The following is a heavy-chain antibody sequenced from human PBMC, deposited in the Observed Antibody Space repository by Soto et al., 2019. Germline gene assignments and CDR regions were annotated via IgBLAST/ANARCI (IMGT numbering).Heavy chain of an antibody. CDR2: MNPNSGNT. CDR1: GYTFTSYY. J-gene: IGHJ4*02. V-gene: IGHV1-8*02. CDR3: AKWGQGPASGPNFDF. Sequence: GASVKVSCKASGYTFTSYYMHWVRQAPGQGLEWMGWMNPNSGNTGYAQQFQGRVSMTSNTAISTAYMELSGLRSEDSGMYFCAKWGQGPASGPNFDFWGQGTLVTVSS. D-gene: IGHD6-13*01.